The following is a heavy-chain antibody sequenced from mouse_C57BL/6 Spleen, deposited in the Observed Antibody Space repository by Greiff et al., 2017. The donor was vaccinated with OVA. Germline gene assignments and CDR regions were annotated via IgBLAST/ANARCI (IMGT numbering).Heavy chain of an antibody. V-gene: IGHV1-42*01. D-gene: IGHD2-1*01. J-gene: IGHJ1*03. CDR3: ARRLYYGNYVWYFDV. Sequence: VQLKESGPELVKPGASVKISCKASGYSFTGYYMNWVKQSPEKSLEWIGEINPSTGGTTYNQKFKAKATLTVDKSSSTAYMQLKSLTSEDSAVYYCARRLYYGNYVWYFDVWGTGTTVTVSS. CDR2: INPSTGGT. CDR1: GYSFTGYY.